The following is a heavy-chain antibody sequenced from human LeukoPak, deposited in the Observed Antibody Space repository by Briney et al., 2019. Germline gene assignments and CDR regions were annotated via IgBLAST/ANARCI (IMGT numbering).Heavy chain of an antibody. CDR3: ATNVDYSDDY. D-gene: IGHD4-11*01. CDR2: FDPEDGEP. J-gene: IGHJ4*02. V-gene: IGHV1-24*01. Sequence: GASVKVSCKVSGYTLTALSIQWVRQVPGKGLEWMGGFDPEDGEPIYAQRFQGRVTMTEDTSTDTAYMDLSSLRSDDTAVYYSATNVDYSDDYWGQGTMVTVSS. CDR1: GYTLTALS.